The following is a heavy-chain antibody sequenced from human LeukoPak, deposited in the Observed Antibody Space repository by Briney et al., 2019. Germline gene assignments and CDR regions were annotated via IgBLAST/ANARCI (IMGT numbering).Heavy chain of an antibody. CDR1: GFTFSSNW. CDR3: AKLQTAVVPAATLAFDS. CDR2: IGRSGANT. Sequence: GGSLRLSCAASGFTFSSNWMHWVRQAPGKGLEWVSGIGRSGANTYYAVSMKGRFTISRDNSKNTVYLQMNSLRVEDTALYYCAKLQTAVVPAATLAFDSWGQGTLVAVSS. D-gene: IGHD2-2*01. J-gene: IGHJ4*02. V-gene: IGHV3-23*01.